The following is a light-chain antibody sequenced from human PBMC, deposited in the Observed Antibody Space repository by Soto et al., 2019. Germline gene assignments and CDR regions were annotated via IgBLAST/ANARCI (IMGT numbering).Light chain of an antibody. CDR2: TNT. CDR1: SSNIGAHYD. V-gene: IGLV1-40*01. CDR3: QSYDTSLSEVI. Sequence: QLVLTQPPSVSGAPGQRVTISCTGSSSNIGAHYDVHWYQQLPGTAPKLLIYTNTKRPSGVPDRFSGSKSGTSASLAITGLRAEDEADYYCQSYDTSLSEVIFGGGTKVTVL. J-gene: IGLJ2*01.